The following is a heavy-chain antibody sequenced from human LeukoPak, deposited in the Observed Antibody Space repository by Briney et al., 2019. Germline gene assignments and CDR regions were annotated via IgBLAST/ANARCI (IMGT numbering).Heavy chain of an antibody. V-gene: IGHV3-53*01. CDR2: IYSGGST. J-gene: IGHJ4*02. CDR3: ARDVTGSSWTDY. CDR1: GFTVSSNY. D-gene: IGHD6-13*01. Sequence: GGSLRLSCAASGFTVSSNYMSWVRQAPGKGLEWVSVIYSGGSTYYADSVKGRFTISRDNSKNTPYLQMNSLRAEDTAVYYCARDVTGSSWTDYWGQGTLVTVSS.